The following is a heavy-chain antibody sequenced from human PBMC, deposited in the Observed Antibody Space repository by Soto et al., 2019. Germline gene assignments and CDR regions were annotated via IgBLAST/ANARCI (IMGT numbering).Heavy chain of an antibody. CDR3: ASWGTAAGHTHDAFDI. CDR1: GFTFSRYW. Sequence: VQLVESGGGLVQPGGSLRLSCAASGFTFSRYWMHWGRQAPGKGLVWVSRINSDGSSTSYADSVKGRFTISRDNAKNTLYLQMNSLRAEDTAVYYCASWGTAAGHTHDAFDIWGQGTMVTVSP. CDR2: INSDGSST. D-gene: IGHD6-13*01. J-gene: IGHJ3*02. V-gene: IGHV3-74*01.